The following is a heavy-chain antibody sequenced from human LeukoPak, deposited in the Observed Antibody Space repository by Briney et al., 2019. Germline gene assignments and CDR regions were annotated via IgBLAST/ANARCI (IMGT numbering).Heavy chain of an antibody. CDR3: ARDPLYESGPPVDY. J-gene: IGHJ4*02. D-gene: IGHD2/OR15-2a*01. CDR2: INPNSGGT. Sequence: ASVKVSRKASGYTFTGYYMHWVRQAPGQGLEWMGWINPNSGGTNYAQKFQGRVTMTRDTSISTAYMELSRLRSDDTAVYYCARDPLYESGPPVDYWGQGTLVTVSS. V-gene: IGHV1-2*02. CDR1: GYTFTGYY.